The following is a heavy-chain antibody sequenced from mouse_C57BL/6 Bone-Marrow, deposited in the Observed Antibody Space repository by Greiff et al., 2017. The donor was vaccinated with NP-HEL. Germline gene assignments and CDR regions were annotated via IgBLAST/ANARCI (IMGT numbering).Heavy chain of an antibody. V-gene: IGHV5-4*01. Sequence: DVMLVESGGGLVKPGGSLKLSCAASGFTFSSYAMSWVRQTPEKRLEWVATISDGGSYTYYPDNVKGRFTISRDNAKNNLYLQMSHLKSEDTAMYYCARDDGYYPLAYWGQGTLVTVSA. J-gene: IGHJ3*01. CDR3: ARDDGYYPLAY. CDR2: ISDGGSYT. D-gene: IGHD2-3*01. CDR1: GFTFSSYA.